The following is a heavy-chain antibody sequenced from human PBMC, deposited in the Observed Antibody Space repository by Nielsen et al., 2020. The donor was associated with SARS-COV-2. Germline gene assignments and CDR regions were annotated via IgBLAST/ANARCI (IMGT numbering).Heavy chain of an antibody. CDR3: ATGITGTNLYYYYMDV. V-gene: IGHV3-11*01. D-gene: IGHD1-7*01. Sequence: RQAPGKGLEWVSYISSSGSTIYYADSVKGRFTISRDNAKNSLYLQMNSLRAEDTALYYCATGITGTNLYYYYMDVWGKGTTVTVSS. J-gene: IGHJ6*03. CDR2: ISSSGSTI.